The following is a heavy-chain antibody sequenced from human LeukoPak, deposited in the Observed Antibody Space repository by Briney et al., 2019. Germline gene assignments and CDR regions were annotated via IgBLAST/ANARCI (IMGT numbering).Heavy chain of an antibody. V-gene: IGHV4-38-2*02. J-gene: IGHJ4*02. Sequence: SETLSLTCTVAGYSISSGYYWGWLRQSPGKGLEWIASIYHTGEAHYHPSLKSRVSISVDTSNNQFSLRSTSATAADTAMYYCARGRFAELLFDIWGQGTLVTVSS. CDR2: IYHTGEA. CDR1: GYSISSGYY. D-gene: IGHD1-7*01. CDR3: ARGRFAELLFDI.